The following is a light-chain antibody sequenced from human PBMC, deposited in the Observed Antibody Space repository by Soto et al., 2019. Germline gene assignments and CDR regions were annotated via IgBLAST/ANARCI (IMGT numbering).Light chain of an antibody. V-gene: IGLV4-69*01. CDR1: SGHSSYA. CDR3: QTWGAGSVV. CDR2: LNSVGSH. Sequence: QLVLTQSPSASASLGASVKLTCTLSSGHSSYAIAWLQQQPEKGPRHLMKLNSVGSHTKGAGIPDRFSGSSSGAEHYLTISNLQSEDEADYYCQTWGAGSVVFGGGTKLTVL. J-gene: IGLJ2*01.